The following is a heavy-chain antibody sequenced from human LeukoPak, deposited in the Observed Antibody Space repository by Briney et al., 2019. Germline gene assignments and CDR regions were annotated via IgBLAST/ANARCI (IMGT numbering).Heavy chain of an antibody. CDR1: GFTFSSYA. CDR2: ISGSGVTT. D-gene: IGHD1-26*01. J-gene: IGHJ1*01. CDR3: AKKVVVGATSPYSDFQD. V-gene: IGHV3-23*01. Sequence: GGSLRLACVASGFTFSSYAMSWVRQAPGKGLEWVSAISGSGVTTHYAGSVKGRFSISRDNSKNTLYLQMNSLRAEDTALYYCAKKVVVGATSPYSDFQDWGQGTLVTVSS.